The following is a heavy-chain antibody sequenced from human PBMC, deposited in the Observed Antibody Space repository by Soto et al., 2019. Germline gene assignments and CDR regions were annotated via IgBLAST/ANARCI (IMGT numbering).Heavy chain of an antibody. D-gene: IGHD5-18*01. CDR3: AREGGGYSYGLANYYYYGMDV. Sequence: ASVKVSCKASGYTFTSYGISWVRQAPGQGLEWMGWISAYNGNTNYAQKLQGRVTMTTDTSTSTAYMELRSLRSDDTAVYYCAREGGGYSYGLANYYYYGMDVWGQGTTVTVSS. J-gene: IGHJ6*02. V-gene: IGHV1-18*01. CDR1: GYTFTSYG. CDR2: ISAYNGNT.